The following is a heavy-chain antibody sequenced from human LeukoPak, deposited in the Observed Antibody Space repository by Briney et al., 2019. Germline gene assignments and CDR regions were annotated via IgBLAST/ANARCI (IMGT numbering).Heavy chain of an antibody. V-gene: IGHV3-30*02. CDR3: AKDRRGYSYNDAFDI. CDR2: IRYDGSNK. D-gene: IGHD5-18*01. CDR1: GFTFSSYG. J-gene: IGHJ3*02. Sequence: GGSLRLSCAASGFTFSSYGMHWVRQAPGKGLEWVAFIRYDGSNKYYADSVKGRFTISRDNSKNTLYLQMNSLRAEDTAVYYCAKDRRGYSYNDAFDIWGQGTMVTVSS.